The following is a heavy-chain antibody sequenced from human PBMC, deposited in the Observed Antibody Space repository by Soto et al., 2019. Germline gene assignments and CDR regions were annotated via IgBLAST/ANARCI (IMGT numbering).Heavy chain of an antibody. CDR3: ARDHVVPGIIWDY. D-gene: IGHD3-10*01. Sequence: GGALRLSCADSGVICSGHLMSWVRQSPGKGLEWVANINQDGSEKHYVDSVRGRFTISRDNAKNSLYLQMNSLRAEDTAVYYCARDHVVPGIIWDYWGQGSPVTVSP. V-gene: IGHV3-7*01. J-gene: IGHJ4*02. CDR2: INQDGSEK. CDR1: GVICSGHL.